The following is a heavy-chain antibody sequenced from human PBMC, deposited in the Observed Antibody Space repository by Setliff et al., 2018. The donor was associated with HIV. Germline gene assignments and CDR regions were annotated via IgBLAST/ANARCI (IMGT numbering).Heavy chain of an antibody. D-gene: IGHD3-10*01. Sequence: GGSLRLSCAASGFTFSSYWMHWVRQAPGKGLVWVFGMNTDGSSTRYADSVKGRFTISRDNAKNTLYLQMNSLRAEDTAVYYCAQAQTSVSGSYYQYLQHWGQGTLVTVSS. CDR3: AQAQTSVSGSYYQYLQH. CDR1: GFTFSSYW. J-gene: IGHJ1*01. CDR2: MNTDGSST. V-gene: IGHV3-74*01.